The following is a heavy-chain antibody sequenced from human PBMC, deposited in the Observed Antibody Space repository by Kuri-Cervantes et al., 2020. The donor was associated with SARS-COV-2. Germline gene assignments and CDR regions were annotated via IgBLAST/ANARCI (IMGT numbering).Heavy chain of an antibody. V-gene: IGHV3-48*01. CDR1: GFTFSSYS. CDR3: ARDGPLQGPGTAY. J-gene: IGHJ4*02. CDR2: ISSSSTI. Sequence: GESLKISCAASGFTFSSYSMNWVRQAPGKGLEWVSYISSSSTIYYADSVKGRFTISRDNAKNSLYLQMNSLRAEDTAVYYCARDGPLQGPGTAYWGQGTLVTVSS. D-gene: IGHD2-21*02.